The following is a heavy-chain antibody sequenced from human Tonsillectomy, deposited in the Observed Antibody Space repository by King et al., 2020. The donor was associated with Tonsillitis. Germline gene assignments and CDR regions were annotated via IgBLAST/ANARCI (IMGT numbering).Heavy chain of an antibody. V-gene: IGHV4-38-2*02. Sequence: VQLQESGPGLVKPSETLSLTCTVSGYSISSGYYWGWIRQPPGKGLEWIGSIYHSGSTYYNPSLKSRVTISVDTSKNQFSLKLSSVTAADTAVYYCARDRFGGYGASGNWYFDLWGRGTLVTVSS. CDR3: ARDRFGGYGASGNWYFDL. CDR2: IYHSGST. D-gene: IGHD4-17*01. J-gene: IGHJ2*01. CDR1: GYSISSGYY.